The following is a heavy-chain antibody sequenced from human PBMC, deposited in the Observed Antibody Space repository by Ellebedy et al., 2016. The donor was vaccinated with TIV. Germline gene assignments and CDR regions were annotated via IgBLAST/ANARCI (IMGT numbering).Heavy chain of an antibody. V-gene: IGHV3-21*01. Sequence: ETLSLTCAASGFTFSSYWMHWVRQAPGKGLEWVSSISSSSSYIYYADSVKGRFTISRDNAKNSLYLQMNSLRAEDTAVYYCARDPDTAMVPPDYWGQGTLVTVSS. CDR1: GFTFSSYW. CDR2: ISSSSSYI. J-gene: IGHJ4*02. D-gene: IGHD5-18*01. CDR3: ARDPDTAMVPPDY.